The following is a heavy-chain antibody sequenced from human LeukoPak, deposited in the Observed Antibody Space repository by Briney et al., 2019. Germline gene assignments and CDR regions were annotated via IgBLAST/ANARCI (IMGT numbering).Heavy chain of an antibody. D-gene: IGHD3-16*01. CDR2: IYYSGST. V-gene: IGHV4-59*12. CDR1: AGSISSYY. J-gene: IGHJ2*01. Sequence: SETLSLTCTVSAGSISSYYWSWIRQPPGKGLEWIGYIYYSGSTNYNPSLKSRVTISVDTSKNQFSLQLSSVTAADTAVYYCARGKKYYGDPQYFDLWGRGTLVIVSS. CDR3: ARGKKYYGDPQYFDL.